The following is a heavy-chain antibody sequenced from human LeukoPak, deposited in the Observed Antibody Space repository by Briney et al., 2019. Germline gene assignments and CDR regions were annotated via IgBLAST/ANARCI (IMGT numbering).Heavy chain of an antibody. J-gene: IGHJ4*02. CDR2: IYPGDSDT. D-gene: IGHD3-22*01. V-gene: IGHV5-51*01. CDR1: GYSFTSYW. Sequence: GGSLKISCKGSGYSFTSYWIGWVRQMPGKGLEWMGIIYPGDSDTRYSPSFQGQVTISADKSISTAYLQWSSLKASDTAMYYCARSSRGYYDSSGYYFDYWGQGTLVTVSS. CDR3: ARSSRGYYDSSGYYFDY.